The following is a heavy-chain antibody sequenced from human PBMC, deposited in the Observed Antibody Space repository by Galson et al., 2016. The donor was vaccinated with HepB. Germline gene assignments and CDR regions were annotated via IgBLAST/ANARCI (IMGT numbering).Heavy chain of an antibody. CDR2: IHSSANA. Sequence: SETLSLTCTVSGDSFRTSNYAWGWIRQPPGRGLEWIGTIHSSANAYYNPSLRSRFTLSVDTPNNKFSLKVVSLNAADTAVYYCARRRPASNPHYFDFWGQGILVTVSS. J-gene: IGHJ4*02. CDR3: ARRRPASNPHYFDF. CDR1: GDSFRTSNYA. V-gene: IGHV4-39*01. D-gene: IGHD6-13*01.